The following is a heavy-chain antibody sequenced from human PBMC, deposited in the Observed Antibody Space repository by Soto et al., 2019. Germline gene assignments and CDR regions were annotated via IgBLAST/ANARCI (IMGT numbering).Heavy chain of an antibody. Sequence: GGSLRLSCAASGFTFSSYGMHWVRLAPGKGLEWVAVISYDGSNKYYADSVKGRFTISRDNSKNTLYLQMNSLRAEDTAVYYCAKGDCSSTSCYRRLDYYYYYYMDVWGKGTTVTVSS. CDR1: GFTFSSYG. CDR2: ISYDGSNK. J-gene: IGHJ6*03. V-gene: IGHV3-30*18. CDR3: AKGDCSSTSCYRRLDYYYYYYMDV. D-gene: IGHD2-2*01.